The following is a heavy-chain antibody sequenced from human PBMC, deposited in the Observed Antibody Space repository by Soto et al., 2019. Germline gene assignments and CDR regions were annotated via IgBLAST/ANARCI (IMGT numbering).Heavy chain of an antibody. V-gene: IGHV3-30*03. Sequence: GGSLRLSCAASGFTFSIYGMHWVRQAPGKGLEWVAVISYDGSNKYYADSVKGRFTISRDNSKNTLYLQMNSLRAEDTAVYYCAASPRAAVTPLDYWGQGTLVTVSS. CDR3: AASPRAAVTPLDY. J-gene: IGHJ4*02. CDR1: GFTFSIYG. D-gene: IGHD4-4*01. CDR2: ISYDGSNK.